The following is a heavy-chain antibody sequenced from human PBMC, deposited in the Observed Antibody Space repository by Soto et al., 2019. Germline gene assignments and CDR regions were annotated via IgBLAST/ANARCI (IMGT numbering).Heavy chain of an antibody. V-gene: IGHV4-4*07. J-gene: IGHJ5*02. D-gene: IGHD1-1*01. Sequence: SETLSLTCTVSGASISGFYWSCIRKSGGKGLEWIGRIYATGTTDYNPSLKSRVMMSVDTSKKQFSLKLRSVTAADTAVYYCVRDGTKTLRDWFDPWGQGISVTSPQ. CDR3: VRDGTKTLRDWFDP. CDR1: GASISGFY. CDR2: IYATGTT.